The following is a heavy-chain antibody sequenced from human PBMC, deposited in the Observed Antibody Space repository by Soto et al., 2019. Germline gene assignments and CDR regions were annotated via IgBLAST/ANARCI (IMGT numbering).Heavy chain of an antibody. Sequence: EVQLVQSGAEVKKPGESLKISCKGSGYSFTSYWIGWVRQMPGKGLEWMGIIYPGDSDTRYSPSFQGQVTISADKSISTAYLQGSRLKASDTAMYYCARPVYYYASSGSYYFDYWGQGTLVTVSS. CDR2: IYPGDSDT. D-gene: IGHD3-22*01. V-gene: IGHV5-51*01. CDR3: ARPVYYYASSGSYYFDY. CDR1: GYSFTSYW. J-gene: IGHJ4*02.